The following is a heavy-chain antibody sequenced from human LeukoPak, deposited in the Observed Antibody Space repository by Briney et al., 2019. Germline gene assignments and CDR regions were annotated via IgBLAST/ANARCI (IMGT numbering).Heavy chain of an antibody. Sequence: GGSLRLSCATSGFMFRDCGMHWVRQAPGKGLEWVSFIWNDGRSEHYADSVQGRFSVSRDNSDNTLYLHMTNLRPDDTAVYYCAKDPGATAWGYYMDVWGTGTTVTVSS. CDR2: IWNDGRSE. J-gene: IGHJ6*03. V-gene: IGHV3-30*02. CDR3: AKDPGATAWGYYMDV. CDR1: GFMFRDCG. D-gene: IGHD7-27*01.